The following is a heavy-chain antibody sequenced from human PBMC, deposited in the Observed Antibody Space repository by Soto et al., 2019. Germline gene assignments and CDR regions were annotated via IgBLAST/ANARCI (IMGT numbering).Heavy chain of an antibody. CDR1: GFTFSSYW. CDR3: ARVLSDYVPGGYYYGMDV. D-gene: IGHD1-26*01. Sequence: HPGGSLRLSCAASGFTFSSYWMSWVRQAPGKGLEWVANIKQDGSEKYYVDSVKGRFTISRDNAKNSLYLQMNSLRAEDTAVYYCARVLSDYVPGGYYYGMDVWGQGTTVTVSS. CDR2: IKQDGSEK. J-gene: IGHJ6*02. V-gene: IGHV3-7*01.